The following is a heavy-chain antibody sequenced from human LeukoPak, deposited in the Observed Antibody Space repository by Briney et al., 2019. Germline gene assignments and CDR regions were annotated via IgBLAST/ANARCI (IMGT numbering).Heavy chain of an antibody. CDR3: AKSDSSGYYYFDY. J-gene: IGHJ4*02. D-gene: IGHD3-22*01. V-gene: IGHV3-23*01. CDR2: ISGSGGST. Sequence: GGSLRLSCAASGFTFSSYAMSWVRPAPGKGLEWVSDISGSGGSTYYADSVKGRFTISRDNSKNTLYLQMNSLRAEDTAVYYCAKSDSSGYYYFDYWGQGTLVTVSS. CDR1: GFTFSSYA.